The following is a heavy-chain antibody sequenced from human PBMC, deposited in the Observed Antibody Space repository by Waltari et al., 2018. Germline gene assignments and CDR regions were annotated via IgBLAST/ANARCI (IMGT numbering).Heavy chain of an antibody. Sequence: QVQLVESGGGLVKPGGSLRLSCAASGFTFSDYYMSWIRQAPGKGLEWGSYISSSGSTIYYADAVKGRFTISRDNAKNSLYLQMNSLRAEDTAVYYCAGSEGSGSYVYYYMDVWGKGTTVTVSS. CDR1: GFTFSDYY. J-gene: IGHJ6*03. V-gene: IGHV3-11*01. D-gene: IGHD3-10*01. CDR2: ISSSGSTI. CDR3: AGSEGSGSYVYYYMDV.